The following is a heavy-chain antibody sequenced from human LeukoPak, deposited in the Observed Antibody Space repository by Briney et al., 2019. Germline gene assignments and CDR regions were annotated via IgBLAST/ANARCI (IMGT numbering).Heavy chain of an antibody. CDR3: ARERQWLDL. D-gene: IGHD6-19*01. CDR2: IKQDGSEK. V-gene: IGHV3-7*01. CDR1: GFTFSSYC. J-gene: IGHJ5*02. Sequence: GGSLRLSCAASGFTFSSYCMSWVRQAPGKGLEWVANIKQDGSEKYYVDSVKGRFTISRDNAKNSLYLQMNSLRAEDTAVYYCARERQWLDLGGQGTLVTVSS.